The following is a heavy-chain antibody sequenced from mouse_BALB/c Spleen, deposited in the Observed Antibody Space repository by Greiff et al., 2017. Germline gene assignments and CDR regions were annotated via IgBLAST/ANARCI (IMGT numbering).Heavy chain of an antibody. CDR2: ISSGGSYT. Sequence: EVMLVESGGDLVKPGGSLKLSCAASGFTFSSYGMSWVRQTPDKRLEWVATISSGGSYTYYPDSVKGRFTISRDNAKNTLYLQMSSLKSEDTAMYYCARPNRYHYAMDYWGQGTSVTVSS. CDR3: ARPNRYHYAMDY. V-gene: IGHV5-6*01. J-gene: IGHJ4*01. D-gene: IGHD2-14*01. CDR1: GFTFSSYG.